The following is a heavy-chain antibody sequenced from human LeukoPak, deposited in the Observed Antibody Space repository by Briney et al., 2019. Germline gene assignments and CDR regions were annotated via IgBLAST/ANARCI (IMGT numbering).Heavy chain of an antibody. CDR2: ISDRGST. D-gene: IGHD3-10*01. V-gene: IGHV4-31*03. CDR3: ARLSGITMVRGVP. J-gene: IGHJ5*02. Sequence: SETLSLTCTVSGGSISSGVYYWSWIRQHPGKGLEWVGYISDRGSTYYNPSLKSRVTVSVDASKSQFSLKVSSVTAANTAVYYCARLSGITMVRGVPWGQGTLVTVSS. CDR1: GGSISSGVYY.